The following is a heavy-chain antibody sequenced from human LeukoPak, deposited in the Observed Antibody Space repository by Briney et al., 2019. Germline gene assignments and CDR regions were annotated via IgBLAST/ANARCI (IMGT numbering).Heavy chain of an antibody. V-gene: IGHV1-8*01. J-gene: IGHJ5*02. D-gene: IGHD4-17*01. Sequence: GASVKVSCKASGYTFTSYDINWVRQATGQGLEWMGWMNPNSGNTGYAQKFQGRVTITRDTSASTAYMELSSLRSEDMAVYYCARAPPYGDKGGWFDPWGQGTLVTVSS. CDR3: ARAPPYGDKGGWFDP. CDR2: MNPNSGNT. CDR1: GYTFTSYD.